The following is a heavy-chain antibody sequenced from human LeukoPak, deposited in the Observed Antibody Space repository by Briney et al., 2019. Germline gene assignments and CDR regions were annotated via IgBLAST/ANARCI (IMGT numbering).Heavy chain of an antibody. CDR1: GFTFSGSA. D-gene: IGHD3-9*01. CDR3: AKGLNDILTGRPLSAFDI. Sequence: GGSLRLSCAASGFTFSGSAMHWVRQASGKGLEWVGRIRSKANNYATAYAASMKGRFTISRDDSKNTAYLQMSSLRAEDTAVYYCAKGLNDILTGRPLSAFDIWGQGTMVTVSS. V-gene: IGHV3-73*01. J-gene: IGHJ3*02. CDR2: IRSKANNYAT.